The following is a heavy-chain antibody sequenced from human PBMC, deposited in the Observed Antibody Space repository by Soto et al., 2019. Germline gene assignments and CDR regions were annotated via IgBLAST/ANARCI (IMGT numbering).Heavy chain of an antibody. J-gene: IGHJ3*02. CDR2: ISYDGSNK. CDR1: GFTFSSYG. V-gene: IGHV3-30*18. D-gene: IGHD6-19*01. CDR3: AKASKQWTDAFDI. Sequence: QVQLVESGGGVVQPGRSLRLSCAASGFTFSSYGMHWVRQAPGKGLEWVAVISYDGSNKYYADSVKGRFTISRDNSKNTLYLQMNSLRAEDTAVYYCAKASKQWTDAFDIWGQGTMVTVSS.